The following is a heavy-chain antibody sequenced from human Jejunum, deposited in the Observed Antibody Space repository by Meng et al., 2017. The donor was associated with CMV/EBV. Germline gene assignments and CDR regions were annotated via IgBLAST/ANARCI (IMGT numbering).Heavy chain of an antibody. CDR1: GGSISSYF. J-gene: IGHJ5*02. Sequence: SGGSISSYFWSWIPQPPGKGLEWIGYIYYTGSTNYNPSLKSRVTMSVDTSKSQFSLKLSSVTAADTAVYFCARDSTLYSNFNWFDPWGQGTQVTVSS. CDR2: IYYTGST. CDR3: ARDSTLYSNFNWFDP. D-gene: IGHD4-11*01. V-gene: IGHV4-59*01.